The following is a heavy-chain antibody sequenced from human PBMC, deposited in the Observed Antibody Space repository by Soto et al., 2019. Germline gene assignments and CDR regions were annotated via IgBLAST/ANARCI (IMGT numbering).Heavy chain of an antibody. V-gene: IGHV3-23*01. CDR1: GFTFSSYA. J-gene: IGHJ1*01. D-gene: IGHD6-19*01. CDR2: ISGSGDST. CDR3: AKGVPGIAVAGTGYFQH. Sequence: EVPLLESGRGLVQPGGSLRLSCAASGFTFSSYAMSWVRQAPGKGLEWVSGISGSGDSTYYADSVKGRFTISRDNSKNTLYLQMNSLRAEDTAVYYCAKGVPGIAVAGTGYFQHWGQGTLVTVSS.